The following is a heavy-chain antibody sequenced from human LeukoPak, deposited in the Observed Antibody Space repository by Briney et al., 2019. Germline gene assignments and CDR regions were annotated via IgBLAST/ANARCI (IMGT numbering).Heavy chain of an antibody. CDR3: ARPYGAAGLD. D-gene: IGHD4-17*01. CDR2: IYYSGST. Sequence: SETLSLTCTVSGGSINSYYWSWIRQPPGKGLEWIGYIYYSGSTYYNPSLKSRVTISVDTSKNQFSLKLSSVTAADTAVYYCARPYGAAGLDWGQGTLVTVSS. CDR1: GGSINSYY. V-gene: IGHV4-59*04. J-gene: IGHJ1*01.